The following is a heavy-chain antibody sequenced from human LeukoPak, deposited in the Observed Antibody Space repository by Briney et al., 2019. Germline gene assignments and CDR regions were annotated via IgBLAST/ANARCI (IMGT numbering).Heavy chain of an antibody. V-gene: IGHV3-21*01. Sequence: GGSLRLSCAASGFTFSSYSMNWVRQAPGKGLEWVSSISSSSSYIYYADSVKGRFTISRDNAKNSLYLQMNSLRAEDTAMYYCARDTIAAAGIFNYYMDVWGKGTTVTVSS. J-gene: IGHJ6*03. CDR2: ISSSSSYI. D-gene: IGHD6-13*01. CDR3: ARDTIAAAGIFNYYMDV. CDR1: GFTFSSYS.